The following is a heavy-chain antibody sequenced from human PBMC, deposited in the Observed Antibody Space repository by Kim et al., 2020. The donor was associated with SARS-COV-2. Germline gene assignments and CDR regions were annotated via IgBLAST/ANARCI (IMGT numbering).Heavy chain of an antibody. CDR1: GYMFSNYW. V-gene: IGHV5-51*01. CDR3: ARFLRPTAAVHWFDP. Sequence: GESLKISCKGSGYMFSNYWIGWVRQMPGKGLEWMGIIQPEDFQTTYSPSFQGQVTLSVDKSISTAYLQWHSLRASDTATYYCARFLRPTAAVHWFDPWGQGTSVTVSS. J-gene: IGHJ5*02. D-gene: IGHD2-2*01. CDR2: IQPEDFQT.